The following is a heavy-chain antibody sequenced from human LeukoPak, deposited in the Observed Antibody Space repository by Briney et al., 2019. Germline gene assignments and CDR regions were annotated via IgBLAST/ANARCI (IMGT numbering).Heavy chain of an antibody. V-gene: IGHV5-51*01. CDR1: GYRSTSYW. J-gene: IGHJ4*02. CDR3: ARHPDYGGKPDY. CDR2: IYLDDSDT. D-gene: IGHD4-23*01. Sequence: GESLEISCKGSGYRSTSYWIGWVRQMPGKGLEWMGIIYLDDSDTRYSPSFQGQVTISADKFSSTAYLQWSSLKASDTAMYYCARHPDYGGKPDYWGQGTLVTVSS.